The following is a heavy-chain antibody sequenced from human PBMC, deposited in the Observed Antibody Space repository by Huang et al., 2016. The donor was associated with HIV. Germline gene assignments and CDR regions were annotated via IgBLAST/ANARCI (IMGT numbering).Heavy chain of an antibody. CDR1: EFTFSTYS. CDR3: ARGQYSGSCRAADAFDI. CDR2: ISSGSSAR. V-gene: IGHV3-48*01. Sequence: EEQLVESGGGLVQPGGSLRLSCAASEFTFSTYSMNWVRQAPVKGLEWVSYISSGSSARYYADSVKGRFTIARDNAKNSLFLQMNSLGAEDTAVYYCARGQYSGSCRAADAFDIWGQGTMVTVSS. J-gene: IGHJ3*02. D-gene: IGHD1-26*01.